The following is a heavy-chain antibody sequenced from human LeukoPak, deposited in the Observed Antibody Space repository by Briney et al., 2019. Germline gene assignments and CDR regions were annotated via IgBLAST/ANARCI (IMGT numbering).Heavy chain of an antibody. V-gene: IGHV4-39*01. CDR3: ARRGAAGKESAAVKQ. J-gene: IGHJ4*02. CDR2: IYYSGST. D-gene: IGHD6-13*01. CDR1: GGSISSSSYY. Sequence: KPSETLSLTCTVSGGSISSSSYYRGWIRQPPGKGLEWIGSIYYSGSTYYNPSLKSRVTISVDTSKNQFSLKLSSVTAADTAVYYCARRGAAGKESAAVKQWGQGTLVTVSS.